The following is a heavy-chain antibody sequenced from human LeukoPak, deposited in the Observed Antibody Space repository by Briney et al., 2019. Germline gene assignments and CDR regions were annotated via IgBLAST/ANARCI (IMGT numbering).Heavy chain of an antibody. V-gene: IGHV1-2*02. D-gene: IGHD3-10*01. Sequence: ASVKVPCKASGYTLMGYYMHWVRQAPGQGLEYMGWINPRNGVTNYVQKFQGRVTVTRDTSIGTGYMELSRLTSDDTAVYYCAREEWFGGSQQAFDLWGQGTMVTVSS. CDR2: INPRNGVT. CDR3: AREEWFGGSQQAFDL. J-gene: IGHJ3*01. CDR1: GYTLMGYY.